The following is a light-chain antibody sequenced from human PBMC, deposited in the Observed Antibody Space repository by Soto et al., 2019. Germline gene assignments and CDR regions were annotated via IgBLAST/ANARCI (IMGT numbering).Light chain of an antibody. Sequence: DVVMTQSPLSLPVTLGQPASISCRSSQSLIHSDGDTYLNWFQQRPGQSPRRLSYKVSDRDSGVQDRFSGSGSGTDFPLKSSRVEAEDVGVYYCMQGTHWPWTFGQGTEVEIK. CDR3: MQGTHWPWT. J-gene: IGKJ1*01. V-gene: IGKV2-30*02. CDR2: KVS. CDR1: QSLIHSDGDTY.